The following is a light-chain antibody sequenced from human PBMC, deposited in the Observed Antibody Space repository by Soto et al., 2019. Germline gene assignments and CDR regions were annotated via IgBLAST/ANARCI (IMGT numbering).Light chain of an antibody. Sequence: DILLTQSPSFLSASERDRVTITCRASQDISSSLAWYQHKPGKAPKLLIYAASTLQSGVPSRFSGSGSGTEFTLKISSLQPEDFATYYCQQLNSYPITFGQGSRLEIK. CDR1: QDISSS. V-gene: IGKV1-9*01. CDR3: QQLNSYPIT. J-gene: IGKJ5*01. CDR2: AAS.